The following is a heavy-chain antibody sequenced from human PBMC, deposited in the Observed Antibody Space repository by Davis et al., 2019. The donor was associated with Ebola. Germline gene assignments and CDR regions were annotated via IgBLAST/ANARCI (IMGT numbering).Heavy chain of an antibody. D-gene: IGHD3-3*01. V-gene: IGHV3-21*01. Sequence: GESLKISCAASGFTFSSYSMNWVRQAPGKGLEWVSSISSSSSYIYYADSVKGRFTISRDNAKNSLYLQMNSLRAEDTAVYYCAREDPYDFDYGMDVWGQGTTVTVSS. CDR2: ISSSSSYI. J-gene: IGHJ6*02. CDR1: GFTFSSYS. CDR3: AREDPYDFDYGMDV.